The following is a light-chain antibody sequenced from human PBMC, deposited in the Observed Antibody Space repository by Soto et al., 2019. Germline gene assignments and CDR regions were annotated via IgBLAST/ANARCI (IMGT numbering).Light chain of an antibody. V-gene: IGKV3D-20*02. CDR3: QQRGNRPPWT. J-gene: IGKJ1*01. Sequence: EVVLTQSPGTLSLSPGDKASLSCRASQSTTYLAWYQQKYGRAPRLLIYGSSTRTPDTPDRFSASGSGTDFTLTISSLEPEDFAVYYCQQRGNRPPWTFGQGSKV. CDR2: GSS. CDR1: QSTTY.